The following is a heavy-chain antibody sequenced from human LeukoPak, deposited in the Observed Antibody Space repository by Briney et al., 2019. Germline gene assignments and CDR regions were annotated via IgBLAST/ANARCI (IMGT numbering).Heavy chain of an antibody. D-gene: IGHD3-10*01. V-gene: IGHV3-30*04. J-gene: IGHJ4*02. CDR2: ISYDGSNK. CDR1: GFTFSSYA. CDR3: ARDPDRLLWFGELCGLDY. Sequence: GGSLRLSCAAPGFTFSSYAMHWVRQAPGKGLEWVAVISYDGSNKYYADSVKGRFTISRDNSKNTLYLQMNSLRAEDTAVYYCARDPDRLLWFGELCGLDYWGQGTLVTVSS.